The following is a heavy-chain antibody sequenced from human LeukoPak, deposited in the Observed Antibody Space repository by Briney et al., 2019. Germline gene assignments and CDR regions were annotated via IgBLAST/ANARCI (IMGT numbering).Heavy chain of an antibody. Sequence: APVKVSCKXSGYTFTSDDINWVRQATGQGLEWMGWMNPNSGNTGYAQKFQGRVTMTRNTSISTAYMELSSLRSEDTAVYYCARGFRGPRQPCNYWGQGTLVTVSS. D-gene: IGHD2/OR15-2a*01. CDR3: ARGFRGPRQPCNY. CDR2: MNPNSGNT. V-gene: IGHV1-8*01. CDR1: GYTFTSDD. J-gene: IGHJ4*02.